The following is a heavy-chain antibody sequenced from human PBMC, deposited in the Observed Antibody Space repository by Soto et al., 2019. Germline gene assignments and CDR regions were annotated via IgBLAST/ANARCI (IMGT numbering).Heavy chain of an antibody. J-gene: IGHJ6*02. Sequence: EVQLVESGGGLVKPGGSLRLSCAASGFTFSNYNMNWVRQPPGKGLEWVSSITSAGSYIYYAESLKGRVTISRDNAKNSLFLQMNSLRAEDTALYFCARAILGGVRIDYGMDVWGQGTTVTVSS. D-gene: IGHD2-8*02. CDR3: ARAILGGVRIDYGMDV. V-gene: IGHV3-21*01. CDR2: ITSAGSYI. CDR1: GFTFSNYN.